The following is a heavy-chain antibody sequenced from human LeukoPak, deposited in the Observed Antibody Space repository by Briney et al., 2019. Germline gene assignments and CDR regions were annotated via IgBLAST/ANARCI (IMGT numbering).Heavy chain of an antibody. CDR1: GGSISSSSYY. V-gene: IGHV4-39*07. CDR3: ARDQYERGLDLLGAFDI. J-gene: IGHJ3*02. CDR2: IYHSGSA. D-gene: IGHD3-16*01. Sequence: SETLSLTCTVSGGSISSSSYYWGWIRQPPGKGLEWIGSIYHSGSAYYNPSLKSRVTISVDTSKNQFSLKLSSVTAADTAVYYCARDQYERGLDLLGAFDIWGQGTMVTVSS.